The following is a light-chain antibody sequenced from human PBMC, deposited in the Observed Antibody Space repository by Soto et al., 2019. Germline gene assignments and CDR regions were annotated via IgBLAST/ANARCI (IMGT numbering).Light chain of an antibody. CDR2: DAS. CDR1: QSVSSY. J-gene: IGKJ5*01. CDR3: QQRSNWRRIT. Sequence: EIVLTQSPATLSLSPGERATLSCRASQSVSSYLAWYQQKPGQAPRLLIYDASNRATGIPARLSGSGSGTDFTLTIISLGPEDFAVYYCQQRSNWRRITFGQGTRLEIK. V-gene: IGKV3-11*01.